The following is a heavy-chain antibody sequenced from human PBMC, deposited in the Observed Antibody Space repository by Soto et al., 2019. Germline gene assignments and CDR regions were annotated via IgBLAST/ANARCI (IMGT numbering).Heavy chain of an antibody. CDR3: ARVGYCGGDCAFPDY. J-gene: IGHJ4*02. V-gene: IGHV4-59*01. Sequence: PSETLSLTCTVSGGSISSYFWSWIRQPPGKGLEWIGYIYYSGSTNYNPSLKSRVTISVDTSKNQLSLKLSSVTAADTAVDYCARVGYCGGDCAFPDYWGQGTLVTGS. CDR2: IYYSGST. CDR1: GGSISSYF. D-gene: IGHD2-21*02.